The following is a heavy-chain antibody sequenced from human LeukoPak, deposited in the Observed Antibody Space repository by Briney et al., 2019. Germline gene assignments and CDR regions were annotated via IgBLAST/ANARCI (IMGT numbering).Heavy chain of an antibody. Sequence: SETLSLTCTVSGGSISRSGYSWGWIRQPPGKGLEWIGCISYSGSTYNNPSLKSRLTMSVDTSKNQFSLKLSYVTAADTAVYYCARHGYTSGWYRFDPWGQGTLVTVYS. V-gene: IGHV4-39*01. J-gene: IGHJ5*02. CDR3: ARHGYTSGWYRFDP. CDR2: ISYSGST. D-gene: IGHD6-19*01. CDR1: GGSISRSGYS.